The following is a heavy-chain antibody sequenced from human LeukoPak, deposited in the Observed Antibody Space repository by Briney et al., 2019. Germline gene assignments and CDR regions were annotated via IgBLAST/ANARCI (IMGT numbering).Heavy chain of an antibody. Sequence: ASVRVSRKASGYTFTSYDINWVRQATGQGLEWMGWMDPKSGTTGYAQKFQGRVTMTRNTSISTAYMELSSLRSEDTAVYYCATAPRQYSSSWYPRKIDYWGQGTLVTVSS. V-gene: IGHV1-8*01. CDR2: MDPKSGTT. CDR1: GYTFTSYD. CDR3: ATAPRQYSSSWYPRKIDY. J-gene: IGHJ4*02. D-gene: IGHD6-13*01.